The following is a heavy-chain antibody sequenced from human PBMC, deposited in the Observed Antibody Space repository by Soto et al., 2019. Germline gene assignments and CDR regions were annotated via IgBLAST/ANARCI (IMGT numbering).Heavy chain of an antibody. CDR1: GGTFSSYT. Sequence: QVQLVQSGAEVKKPGSSVKVSCRASGGTFSSYTISWVRQAPGQGLEWMGRIIPILGIANYAQKFQGRVTITADKSTSTGYMELSSLRSEDTAVYYCARAASSSWYVGAFDIWCQGTMVTVSS. CDR2: IIPILGIA. J-gene: IGHJ3*02. V-gene: IGHV1-69*02. D-gene: IGHD6-13*01. CDR3: ARAASSSWYVGAFDI.